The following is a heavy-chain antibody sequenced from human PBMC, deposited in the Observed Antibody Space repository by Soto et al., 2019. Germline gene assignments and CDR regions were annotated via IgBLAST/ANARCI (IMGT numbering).Heavy chain of an antibody. CDR2: VSFDGRTK. D-gene: IGHD3-10*01. Sequence: GGSLRLSCAASGFTFTDSDMPWHWVRQAPGQGLEWVAVVSFDGRTKNYADSVRGRFTIARYNSKNTLYLEINSLTVDDTAMYYCAKNGGPVRGPNPRYYFDFWGQGTQVTVSS. CDR1: GFTFTDSD. V-gene: IGHV3-30*18. CDR3: AKNGGPVRGPNPRYYFDF. J-gene: IGHJ4*01.